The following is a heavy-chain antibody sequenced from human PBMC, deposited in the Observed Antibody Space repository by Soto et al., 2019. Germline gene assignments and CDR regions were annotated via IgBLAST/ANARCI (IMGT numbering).Heavy chain of an antibody. Sequence: SETLSLTCTVSGGSISSSSYYWGWIRQPPGKGLEWIGSIYYSGSTYYNPSLKSRVTISVDTSKNQFSLKLSSVTAADTAVYYCASYYDYVWGSYRYYYYYGMDVWGQGTTVTVSS. CDR3: ASYYDYVWGSYRYYYYYGMDV. CDR1: GGSISSSSYY. V-gene: IGHV4-39*01. CDR2: IYYSGST. D-gene: IGHD3-16*02. J-gene: IGHJ6*02.